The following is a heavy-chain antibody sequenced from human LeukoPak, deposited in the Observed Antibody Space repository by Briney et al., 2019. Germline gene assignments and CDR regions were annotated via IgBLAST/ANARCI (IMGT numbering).Heavy chain of an antibody. D-gene: IGHD2-2*01. CDR1: GFTFRSYS. CDR3: ARDHSRTESDY. CDR2: ISSSSSYI. J-gene: IGHJ4*02. Sequence: GSLRLSCAASGFTFRSYSMKWVRQAPGKGLEWVSSISSSSSYIYYADSVKGRFTISRDNAKNSLYLQMNSLRAEDTAVYYCARDHSRTESDYWGQGTLVTVSS. V-gene: IGHV3-21*01.